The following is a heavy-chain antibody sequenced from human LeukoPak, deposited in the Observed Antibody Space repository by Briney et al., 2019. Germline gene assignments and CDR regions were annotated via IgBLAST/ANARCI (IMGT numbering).Heavy chain of an antibody. CDR2: VDGYGRST. D-gene: IGHD2-15*01. V-gene: IGHV3-23*01. Sequence: GGALRLSWAGSGFTFSKYAMRGVGQAPGKGLEGVACVDGYGRSTDYADSVKGRFTISRDNAKNSLYLRMNSVEAKEPAVSCSTRGLVVFGSRAFDISGQGTLVTVSS. J-gene: IGHJ3*02. CDR3: TRGLVVFGSRAFDI. CDR1: GFTFSKYA.